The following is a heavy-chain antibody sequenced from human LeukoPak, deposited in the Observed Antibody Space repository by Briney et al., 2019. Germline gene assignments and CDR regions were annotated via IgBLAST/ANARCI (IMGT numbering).Heavy chain of an antibody. CDR1: GGSISNYH. CDR3: ARLFPEEQIDY. Sequence: LETLSLTCTVSGGSISNYHWSRFRQPPGTGLEWIWYIEYSGGTTYNSSLKSRVTISVDTSKNQFSLKLSSVTAADTAVYYCARLFPEEQIDYWGQGALVTVSS. D-gene: IGHD1/OR15-1a*01. J-gene: IGHJ4*02. CDR2: IEYSGGT. V-gene: IGHV4-59*08.